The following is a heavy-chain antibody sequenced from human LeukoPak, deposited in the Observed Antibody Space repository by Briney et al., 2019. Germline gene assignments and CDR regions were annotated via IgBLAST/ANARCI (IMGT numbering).Heavy chain of an antibody. Sequence: GGSLRLSCAASGFTFDDYAMHWVRQAPGKGLEWVSGISWYSGSIGYAVSVKGRFTISRDNAKNSPYLQMNSLRAEDTALYYCAKESLRGGSCYSGDCYSFDYWGQGTLVTVSS. J-gene: IGHJ4*02. CDR1: GFTFDDYA. CDR3: AKESLRGGSCYSGDCYSFDY. CDR2: ISWYSGSI. V-gene: IGHV3-9*01. D-gene: IGHD2-15*01.